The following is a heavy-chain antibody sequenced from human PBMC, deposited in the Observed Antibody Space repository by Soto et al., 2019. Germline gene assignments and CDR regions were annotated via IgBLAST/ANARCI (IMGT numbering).Heavy chain of an antibody. CDR1: GVPISTYY. Sequence: SETLSLTCTVSGVPISTYYWSWIRQPPGKGLEWIGYIYYSGSTNYNPSLKSRVTISVNTSKYQFSLQLNSVTAADTAVYYCASSDYYGSASHWGQGTQVTVSS. D-gene: IGHD3-10*01. CDR3: ASSDYYGSASH. V-gene: IGHV4-59*01. J-gene: IGHJ4*02. CDR2: IYYSGST.